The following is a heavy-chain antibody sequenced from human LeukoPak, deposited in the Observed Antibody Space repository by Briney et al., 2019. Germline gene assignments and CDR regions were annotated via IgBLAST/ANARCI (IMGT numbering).Heavy chain of an antibody. CDR2: TYYSGST. Sequence: PSETLSLTCTVSGGSISSYYWSWIRQPPGKGLEWIGYTYYSGSTNYNPSLKSRVTISVDTSKNQFSLKLSSVTAADTAVYYCARRGYYGMDVWGQGTTVTVSS. V-gene: IGHV4-59*08. J-gene: IGHJ6*02. CDR3: ARRGYYGMDV. CDR1: GGSISSYY.